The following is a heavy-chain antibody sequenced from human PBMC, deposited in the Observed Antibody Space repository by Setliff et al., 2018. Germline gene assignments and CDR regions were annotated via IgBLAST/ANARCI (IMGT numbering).Heavy chain of an antibody. CDR3: ARLGNLGAFDI. D-gene: IGHD1-7*01. CDR2: IYYSGST. Sequence: SETLSLTCAVYGGSFSGYYWSWIRQPPGKGLEWIGYIYYSGSTYYNPSLKSRVTISVDTSKNQFSLKLSSVTAADTAVYYCARLGNLGAFDIWGQGTMVTVS. V-gene: IGHV4-59*08. CDR1: GGSFSGYY. J-gene: IGHJ3*02.